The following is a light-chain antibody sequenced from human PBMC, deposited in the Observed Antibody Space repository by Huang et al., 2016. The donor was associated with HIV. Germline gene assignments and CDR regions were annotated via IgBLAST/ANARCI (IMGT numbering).Light chain of an antibody. V-gene: IGKV3-11*01. J-gene: IGKJ3*01. CDR1: QSVSRY. CDR3: QQLFT. CDR2: DAP. Sequence: EIVLTPSPATLSLSPGERATLSCRASQSVSRYLAWYQQKPGQAPRLLIYDAPNRATGIPARFSGSASGTDFTLTISSLDPEDFAVYYCQQLFTFGPGTKVDIK.